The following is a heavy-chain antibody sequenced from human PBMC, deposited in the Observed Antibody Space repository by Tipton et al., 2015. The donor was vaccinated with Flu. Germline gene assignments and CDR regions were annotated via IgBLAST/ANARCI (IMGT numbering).Heavy chain of an antibody. J-gene: IGHJ4*02. CDR3: ARDPTTRGSTDEH. CDR2: IYHSGST. V-gene: IGHV4-38-2*02. D-gene: IGHD1-14*01. CDR1: GYSISSGYY. Sequence: LRLSRTVSGYSISSGYYWGWIRQPPGKGLEWIGSIYHSGSTYYNPSLKGRVTISVDTSKNQFSLKLSSVTAADTAVYYCARDPTTRGSTDEHWGQGTLVTVSS.